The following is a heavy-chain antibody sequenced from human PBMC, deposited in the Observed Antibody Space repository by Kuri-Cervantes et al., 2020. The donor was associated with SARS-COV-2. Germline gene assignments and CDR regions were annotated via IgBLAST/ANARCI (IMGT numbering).Heavy chain of an antibody. CDR2: INHSGST. CDR1: GGSFSGYY. Sequence: GSLRFSCAVYGGSFSGYYWSWIRQPPGKGLEWIGEINHSGSTNYNPSLKSRVTISVDTSKNQFSLKLSSVTAADTAVYYCARGPGLYSRKAYGMDVWGQGTTVTVSS. V-gene: IGHV4-34*01. D-gene: IGHD3-16*02. CDR3: ARGPGLYSRKAYGMDV. J-gene: IGHJ6*02.